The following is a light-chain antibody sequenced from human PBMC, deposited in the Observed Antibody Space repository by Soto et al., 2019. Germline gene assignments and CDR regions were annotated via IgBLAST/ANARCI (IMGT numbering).Light chain of an antibody. Sequence: QSALTQPRTVSGSPGQSVTISCTGTISDVGGYNYVSWYQQHPGKAPKLMIYDVSKRPSGVPDRFSGSKSGNTASLTISGLQAEDEADYYCCSDAGSYVVSTGTKLTAL. CDR2: DVS. V-gene: IGLV2-11*01. CDR3: CSDAGSYV. CDR1: ISDVGGYNY. J-gene: IGLJ1*01.